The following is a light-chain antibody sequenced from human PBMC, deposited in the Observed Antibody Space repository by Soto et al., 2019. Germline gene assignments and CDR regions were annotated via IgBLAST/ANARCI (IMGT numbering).Light chain of an antibody. CDR3: SSYTSSSTYV. CDR1: GSDVGGYDY. Sequence: QSVLTQAAGVSGSPGQSITISCTGTGSDVGGYDYVSWYQHHPGKAPKVMIYDVTNRPSGVTNRFSGSKSGNTASLTISGLLAEDEADYYCSSYTSSSTYVFGTRTKVTVL. J-gene: IGLJ1*01. CDR2: DVT. V-gene: IGLV2-14*01.